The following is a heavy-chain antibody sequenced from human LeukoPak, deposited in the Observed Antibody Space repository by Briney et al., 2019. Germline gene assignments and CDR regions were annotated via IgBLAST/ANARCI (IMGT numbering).Heavy chain of an antibody. V-gene: IGHV4-34*01. CDR3: AREVYDSSGNAFDI. J-gene: IGHJ3*02. CDR1: GGSFSGYY. D-gene: IGHD3-22*01. Sequence: SETLSLTCAVYGGSFSGYYWSWIRQPPGKGLEWIGEINHSGSTNYNPSLKSRVTISVDKSKNQFSLKLSSVTAADTAVYDCAREVYDSSGNAFDIWGQGTMVTVSS. CDR2: INHSGST.